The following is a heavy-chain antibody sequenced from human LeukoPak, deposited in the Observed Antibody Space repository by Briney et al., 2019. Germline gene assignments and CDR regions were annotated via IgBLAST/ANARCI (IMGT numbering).Heavy chain of an antibody. Sequence: GGSLRLSRAASGFTFSSYSMNWVRQAPGKGLEWASSISSSSSYIYYADSVKGRFTISRDNAKNSLYLQMNSLRAEDTAVYYCARDFGAAGSFDYWGQGTLVTVSS. V-gene: IGHV3-21*01. D-gene: IGHD6-13*01. CDR3: ARDFGAAGSFDY. CDR2: ISSSSSYI. CDR1: GFTFSSYS. J-gene: IGHJ4*02.